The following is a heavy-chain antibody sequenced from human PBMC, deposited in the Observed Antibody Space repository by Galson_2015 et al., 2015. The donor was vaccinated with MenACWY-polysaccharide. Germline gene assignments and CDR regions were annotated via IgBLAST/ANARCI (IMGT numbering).Heavy chain of an antibody. J-gene: IGHJ3*02. CDR3: ARGAYSSFDI. V-gene: IGHV3-33*01. CDR1: GFTLSSFG. Sequence: SLRLSCAASGFTLSSFGMHWARQAPGKGLEWVALIWNDESNKYYGDSVKGRFTISRDNSKNMLYLQMNSLRAEDTGLYYCARGAYSSFDIWGQGTMVTVSS. CDR2: IWNDESNK. D-gene: IGHD2-15*01.